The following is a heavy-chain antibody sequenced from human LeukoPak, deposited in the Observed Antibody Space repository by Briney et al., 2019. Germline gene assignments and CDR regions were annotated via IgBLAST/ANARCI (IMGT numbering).Heavy chain of an antibody. CDR1: GGAIKSYV. CDR3: ARVGLPRTAATATRVTGYYSGLDV. V-gene: IGHV4-4*07. D-gene: IGHD1-14*01. Sequence: SETLSLTCNVSGGAIKSYVWSWIRRPAGRGLEWIGRILFNGKTDYNPSLKSRVTMALETSLNKFSMILRSVTAADTSVYYCARVGLPRTAATATRVTGYYSGLDVCGQGTTVTVSS. J-gene: IGHJ6*02. CDR2: ILFNGKT.